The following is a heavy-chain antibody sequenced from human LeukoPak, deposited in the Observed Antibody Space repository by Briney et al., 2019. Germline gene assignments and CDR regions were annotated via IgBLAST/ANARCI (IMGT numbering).Heavy chain of an antibody. D-gene: IGHD3-22*01. CDR1: GYTFTSYY. CDR3: ARDRSSVVVIHPNWFDP. V-gene: IGHV1-46*01. J-gene: IGHJ5*02. CDR2: INPSGGST. Sequence: ASVKVSCKASGYTFTSYYMHWVRQAPGQGLEWMGIINPSGGSTSYAQKFQGRVTMTRDTSTSTVYMELRSLRSDDTAVYYCARDRSSVVVIHPNWFDPWGQGALVTVSS.